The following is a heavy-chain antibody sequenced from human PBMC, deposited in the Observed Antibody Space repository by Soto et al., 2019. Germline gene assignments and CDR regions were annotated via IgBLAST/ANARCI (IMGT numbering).Heavy chain of an antibody. D-gene: IGHD3-16*01. Sequence: ASVKVSCKTSGGTFSTFGISWVRQAPGQGLEWMGGIIPFFGTAEYSQKFEDRITITADESTNTVNMDLRSLTSEDTAIYYCARTAPMDAGDKYYYDFWGQGALVTVSS. CDR3: ARTAPMDAGDKYYYDF. J-gene: IGHJ4*02. CDR2: IIPFFGTA. CDR1: GGTFSTFG. V-gene: IGHV1-69*13.